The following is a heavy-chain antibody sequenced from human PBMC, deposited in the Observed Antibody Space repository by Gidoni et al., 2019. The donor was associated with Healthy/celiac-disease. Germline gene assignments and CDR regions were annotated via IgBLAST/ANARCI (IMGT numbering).Heavy chain of an antibody. Sequence: VQLVESGGGVVQPGRSLSLSCAASGFTFSSYAMHWVRQAPGKGLEWVAVIAYDGSNKDYADSVKGRFTISRDNSKNTLYLQMNSLRAEDTAVYDCASLAGYSGYRWGQGTLVTVSS. D-gene: IGHD6-13*01. CDR3: ASLAGYSGYR. V-gene: IGHV3-30*04. CDR1: GFTFSSYA. CDR2: IAYDGSNK. J-gene: IGHJ4*02.